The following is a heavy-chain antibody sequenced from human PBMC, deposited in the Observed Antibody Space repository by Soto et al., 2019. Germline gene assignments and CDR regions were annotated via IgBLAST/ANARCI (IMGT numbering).Heavy chain of an antibody. CDR1: GGSISSGGYS. J-gene: IGHJ4*01. D-gene: IGHD6-19*01. Sequence: PSETLSLTCAVSGGSISSGGYSWSWIRQPPGKGLEWIGFIYHSGSTSYNPSLKSRVTISLDRSENQFSLKLTSVTAADTAVYYCARVHVMVVAGSTFDYWGHGTLVTVSS. V-gene: IGHV4-30-2*01. CDR2: IYHSGST. CDR3: ARVHVMVVAGSTFDY.